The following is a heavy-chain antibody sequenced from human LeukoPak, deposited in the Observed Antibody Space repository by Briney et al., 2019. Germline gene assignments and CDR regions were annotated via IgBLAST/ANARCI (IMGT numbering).Heavy chain of an antibody. V-gene: IGHV3-30*02. CDR2: IRSDGNNK. J-gene: IGHJ4*02. CDR1: GFTFTSYG. D-gene: IGHD6-13*01. CDR3: AKDLYRSTSGFDY. Sequence: PGGSLRLSCAASGFTFTSYGMHWVRQAPGKGLDWVAFIRSDGNNKYYADSVKGRFTISRDNSKSTPYLQMNSLRAEDTAVYYCAKDLYRSTSGFDYWGQGTLVTVSS.